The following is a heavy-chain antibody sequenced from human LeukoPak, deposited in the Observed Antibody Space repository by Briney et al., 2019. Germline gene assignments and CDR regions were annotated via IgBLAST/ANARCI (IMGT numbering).Heavy chain of an antibody. Sequence: VASVKVSCKASGYTFTSYYMHWVRQAPGQGLEWMGIINPSGGSTSCAQKFQGRVTMTRDTSTSTVYMELSSLRSEDTAVYYCAADLSNPRMGASYLDSWGQGTLVTVSS. J-gene: IGHJ4*02. D-gene: IGHD3-16*01. V-gene: IGHV1-46*01. CDR2: INPSGGST. CDR1: GYTFTSYY. CDR3: AADLSNPRMGASYLDS.